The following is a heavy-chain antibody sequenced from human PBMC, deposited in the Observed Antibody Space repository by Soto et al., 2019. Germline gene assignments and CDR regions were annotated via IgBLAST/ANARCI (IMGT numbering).Heavy chain of an antibody. CDR3: AGVRITMVRGAPAVYFDY. CDR2: IKQDGSEK. CDR1: GFTFSSYW. J-gene: IGHJ4*02. D-gene: IGHD3-10*01. V-gene: IGHV3-7*03. Sequence: EVQLVESGGGLVQPGGSLRLSCAASGFTFSSYWMSWVRQAPGKGLEWVANIKQDGSEKYYVDSVKGRFTISRDNAKNSLYLQMNSLRAEDTAVYYCAGVRITMVRGAPAVYFDYWGQGTLVIVSS.